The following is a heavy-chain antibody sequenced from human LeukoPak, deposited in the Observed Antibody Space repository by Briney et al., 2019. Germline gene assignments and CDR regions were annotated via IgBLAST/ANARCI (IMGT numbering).Heavy chain of an antibody. J-gene: IGHJ6*03. D-gene: IGHD2-2*01. CDR3: ASLYRVPAAKIGYMDV. V-gene: IGHV4-38-2*01. Sequence: SETLSLTCAVAAYSISSGYYWGWIPQPPGKGLEWIRVIYHIGSAYYNPSLKSRFTISIDTSKNHFSVRLSSVTAADTAVYYCASLYRVPAAKIGYMDVWGTGTTVTVSS. CDR2: IYHIGSA. CDR1: AYSISSGYY.